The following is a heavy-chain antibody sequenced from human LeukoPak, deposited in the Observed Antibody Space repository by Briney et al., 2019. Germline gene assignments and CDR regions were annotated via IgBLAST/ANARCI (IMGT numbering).Heavy chain of an antibody. V-gene: IGHV5-51*01. D-gene: IGHD5-18*01. Sequence: GESLKISCKGSGYSFTNYWIGWVRQMPGKGLEWMGIIYPGDSDVRYSPSFQGQVTITADRSITTAYLQWSSLKASDTAMYYCARGGYSYGLPLPTSHFDYWGQGTLVTVSS. CDR3: ARGGYSYGLPLPTSHFDY. J-gene: IGHJ4*02. CDR2: IYPGDSDV. CDR1: GYSFTNYW.